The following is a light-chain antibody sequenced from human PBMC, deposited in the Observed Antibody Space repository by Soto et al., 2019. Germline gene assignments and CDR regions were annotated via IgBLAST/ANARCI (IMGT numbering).Light chain of an antibody. J-gene: IGLJ3*02. V-gene: IGLV2-8*01. CDR1: SSDVGGYTY. CDR3: SSYAGSNFWV. Sequence: QSVLTQPPSASGSPGQSVTISCTGTSSDVGGYTYVSWYQQHPGKAPKLIIYEVIKRPSGVPDRFSGSKSGNTASLTVSGLQAEDEADYYCSSYAGSNFWVFGGGTKLTVL. CDR2: EVI.